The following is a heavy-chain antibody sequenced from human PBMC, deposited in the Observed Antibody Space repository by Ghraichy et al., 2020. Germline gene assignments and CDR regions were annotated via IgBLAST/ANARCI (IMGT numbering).Heavy chain of an antibody. CDR3: ASLGYDGVRAD. CDR2: ISNDGSYT. V-gene: IGHV3-74*01. CDR1: GFTFSNYW. D-gene: IGHD2-2*01. J-gene: IGHJ4*02. Sequence: GGSLRLSCAASGFTFSNYWVHWVRQAPGKGLVWVARISNDGSYTAQADSVKGRFTISRDNAKDTLYLQMNSLRVEDTAVYYCASLGYDGVRADWGQGTLVTVSS.